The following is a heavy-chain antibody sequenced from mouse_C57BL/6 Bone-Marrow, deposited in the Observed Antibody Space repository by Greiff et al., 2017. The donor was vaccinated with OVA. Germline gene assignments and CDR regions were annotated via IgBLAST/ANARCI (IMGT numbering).Heavy chain of an antibody. V-gene: IGHV1-64*01. Sequence: VQLQQPGAELVKPGASVKLSCKASGYTFTSYWMHWVKQRPGQGLEWIGMIHPNSGSTNYNEKFKSKATLTVDKSSSTAYMQLSSLTSEDSAVYYCARPAVYYDYDERYFDVWGTGTTVTVSA. D-gene: IGHD2-4*01. CDR2: IHPNSGST. J-gene: IGHJ1*03. CDR3: ARPAVYYDYDERYFDV. CDR1: GYTFTSYW.